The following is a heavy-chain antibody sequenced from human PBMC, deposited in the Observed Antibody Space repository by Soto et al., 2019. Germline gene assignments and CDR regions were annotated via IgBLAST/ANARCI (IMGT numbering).Heavy chain of an antibody. CDR1: KFTFSSYG. CDR3: AKDVLRVAAAAVYYYYYMDV. V-gene: IGHV3-30*18. J-gene: IGHJ6*03. D-gene: IGHD6-13*01. CDR2: ISYDVSNK. Sequence: PLRVSWSASKFTFSSYGRHWVLHTPFKLLEFLAVISYDVSNKYYADSVKGRFTISRDNSKNTLYLQMNSLRAEDTAVYYCAKDVLRVAAAAVYYYYYMDVWGKGTTVTVSS.